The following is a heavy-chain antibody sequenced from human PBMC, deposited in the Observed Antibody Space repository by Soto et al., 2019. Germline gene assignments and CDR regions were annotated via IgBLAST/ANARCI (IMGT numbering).Heavy chain of an antibody. J-gene: IGHJ4*02. CDR3: ARDLYYYDSSGYGYFDY. Sequence: GSLRLSCAASGFTFSDYYMSWIRQAPGKGLEWVSYISSSGSTIYYADSVKGRFTISRDNAKNSLYLQMNSLRAEDTAVYYCARDLYYYDSSGYGYFDYWGQGTLVTVSS. CDR1: GFTFSDYY. V-gene: IGHV3-11*01. D-gene: IGHD3-22*01. CDR2: ISSSGSTI.